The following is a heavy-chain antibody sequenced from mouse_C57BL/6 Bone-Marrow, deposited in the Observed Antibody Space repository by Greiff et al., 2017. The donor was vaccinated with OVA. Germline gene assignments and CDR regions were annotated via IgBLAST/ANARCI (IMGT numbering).Heavy chain of an antibody. CDR3: AGDSNCVGFAY. D-gene: IGHD2-5*01. Sequence: QVQLQQPGAELVKPGASVKLSCKASGYTFTSYWMHWVKQRPGQGLEWIGMIHPYSGSTNYNEKFKSKATLTVDKSSSTANMQRSSLTSEDSAVYYCAGDSNCVGFAYWGRGTLVTVSA. CDR1: GYTFTSYW. J-gene: IGHJ3*01. CDR2: IHPYSGST. V-gene: IGHV1-64*01.